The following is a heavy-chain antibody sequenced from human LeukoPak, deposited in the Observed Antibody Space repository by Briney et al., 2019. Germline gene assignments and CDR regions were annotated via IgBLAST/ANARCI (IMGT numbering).Heavy chain of an antibody. CDR2: IYSGGST. CDR1: GFTVSSNY. CDR3: AGARTRTTFDY. Sequence: GGSLRLSCAASGFTVSSNYMNWVRQAPGKGLEWVSVIYSGGSTYYADSVKGRFTISRDNSKNTLYLQMNSLRAEDTAVYYCAGARTRTTFDYWGQGSLVTVSS. J-gene: IGHJ4*02. V-gene: IGHV3-53*01. D-gene: IGHD1-1*01.